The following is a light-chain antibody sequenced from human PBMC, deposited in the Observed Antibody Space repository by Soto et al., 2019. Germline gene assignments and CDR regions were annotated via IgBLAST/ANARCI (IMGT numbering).Light chain of an antibody. Sequence: QSVLTQPPSVSAAPGQKVTISCSGSSSNIGNNYVSWYQQRPGTAPKLLIYENDKGPSGIPDRFSGSKSGTSASLGITGLQTGDEADYFCGAWDGGLSGYVFATGTKVTVL. V-gene: IGLV1-51*02. J-gene: IGLJ1*01. CDR3: GAWDGGLSGYV. CDR2: END. CDR1: SSNIGNNY.